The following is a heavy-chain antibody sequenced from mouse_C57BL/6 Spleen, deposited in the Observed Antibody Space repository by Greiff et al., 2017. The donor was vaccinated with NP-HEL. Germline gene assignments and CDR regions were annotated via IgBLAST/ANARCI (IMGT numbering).Heavy chain of an antibody. CDR3: ARGIYYDYDGGAY. J-gene: IGHJ3*01. V-gene: IGHV1-26*01. Sequence: EVQLQQSGPELVKPGASVKISCKASGYTFTDYYMNWVKQSHGKSLEWIGDINPNNGGTSYNQKFKGKATLTVDKSSSTAYMELRSLTSEDSAVYYCARGIYYDYDGGAYWGQGTLVTVSA. D-gene: IGHD2-4*01. CDR1: GYTFTDYY. CDR2: INPNNGGT.